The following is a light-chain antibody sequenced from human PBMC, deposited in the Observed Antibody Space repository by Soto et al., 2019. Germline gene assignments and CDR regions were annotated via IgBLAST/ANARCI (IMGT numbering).Light chain of an antibody. J-gene: IGKJ1*01. CDR3: QHYNSYSEA. Sequence: DIQMTQSPSTLSGSVGDRVTITCRASQTISSWLAWYQQKPGQAPKLLIYKASTLKRGVPSRFSGSGSGPEFTLTISSLQPDDFATYYCQHYNSYSEAFGQGTKVDIK. CDR1: QTISSW. CDR2: KAS. V-gene: IGKV1-5*03.